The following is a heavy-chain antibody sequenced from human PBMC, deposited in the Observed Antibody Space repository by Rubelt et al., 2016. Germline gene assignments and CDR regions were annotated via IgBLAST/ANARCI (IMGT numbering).Heavy chain of an antibody. CDR2: IYYSGST. J-gene: IGHJ4*02. D-gene: IGHD4-23*01. CDR3: ASGGGVTLVDY. V-gene: IGHV4-39*01. CDR1: GGSISSSSYY. Sequence: QLQLQESGPGLVKPSETLSLTCTVSGGSISSSSYYWGWIRQPPGKGLEWIGSIYYSGSTYYNPSLKSRVTISVDTSKNQFSLKLSSVTAADTAVYYCASGGGVTLVDYWGQGTLVTVSS.